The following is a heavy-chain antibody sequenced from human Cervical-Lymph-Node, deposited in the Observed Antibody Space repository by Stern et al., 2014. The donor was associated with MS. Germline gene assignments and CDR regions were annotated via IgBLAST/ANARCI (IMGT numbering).Heavy chain of an antibody. CDR3: ASGRLGY. V-gene: IGHV1-46*01. CDR1: GYKFTNYY. J-gene: IGHJ4*02. CDR2: INPSGDST. Sequence: VQLVESGAEVKKPGASVKISCKAPGYKFTNYYIHWMRQAPGQGPEWMGMINPSGDSTTYAQKFQGRVTMTRDTSTSTVYMELSRLRSEDAAVYYCASGRLGYWGQGNQVTVSS.